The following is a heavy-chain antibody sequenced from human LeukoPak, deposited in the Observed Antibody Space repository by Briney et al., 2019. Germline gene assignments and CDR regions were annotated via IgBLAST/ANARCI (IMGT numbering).Heavy chain of an antibody. J-gene: IGHJ5*02. V-gene: IGHV7-4-1*02. CDR3: ARDIITMTNNWFDP. CDR1: GYTFTSYG. CDR2: INTNTGNP. Sequence: ASVKVSCKASGYTFTSYGISWVRQAPGQGLEWMGWINTNTGNPTYAQGFTGRFVFSLDTSVSTAYLQISSLKAEDTAVYYCARDIITMTNNWFDPWGQGTLVTVSS. D-gene: IGHD3-22*01.